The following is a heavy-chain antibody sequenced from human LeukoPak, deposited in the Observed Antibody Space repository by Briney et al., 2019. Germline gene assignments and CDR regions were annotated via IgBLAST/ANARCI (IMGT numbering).Heavy chain of an antibody. V-gene: IGHV3-23*01. CDR1: GFSFSTYA. CDR2: ISGSGSST. CDR3: AKAPRDSSGYFLYCLDH. J-gene: IGHJ4*02. Sequence: PRGSLRLSYAASGFSFSTYAMSWVRQAPGKGLEWVSDISGSGSSTHYADSVKGRFTISRDNSKNTLYLQMNSLRAEDTAVYYCAKAPRDSSGYFLYCLDHWGQGTLVTVSS. D-gene: IGHD3-22*01.